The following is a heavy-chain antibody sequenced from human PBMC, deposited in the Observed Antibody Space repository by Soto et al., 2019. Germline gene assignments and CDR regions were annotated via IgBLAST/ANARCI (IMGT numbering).Heavy chain of an antibody. V-gene: IGHV3-30*18. CDR2: ISYDGSNK. CDR3: AKDREWLVQGELNWFDP. D-gene: IGHD6-19*01. CDR1: GFTFSSYG. J-gene: IGHJ5*02. Sequence: GGSLRLSCAASGFTFSSYGMHWVRQAPGKGLEWVAVISYDGSNKYYADSVKGRFTISRDNSKNTLYLQMNSLRAEDTAVYYCAKDREWLVQGELNWFDPWGQGTLVTVSS.